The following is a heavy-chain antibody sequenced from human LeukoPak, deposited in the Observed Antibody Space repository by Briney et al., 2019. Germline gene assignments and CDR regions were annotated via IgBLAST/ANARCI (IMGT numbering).Heavy chain of an antibody. CDR1: GFTFSSYG. D-gene: IGHD5-24*01. V-gene: IGHV3-30*18. J-gene: IGHJ5*02. CDR2: ISYDGSNK. Sequence: GGSLRLSCAASGFTFSSYGMHWVRQAPGKGLEWVAVISYDGSNKYYADSVKGRFTISRDNSKNTLYLQMNSLRAEDTAVYYCAKDMATALDPWGQGTLVTVSS. CDR3: AKDMATALDP.